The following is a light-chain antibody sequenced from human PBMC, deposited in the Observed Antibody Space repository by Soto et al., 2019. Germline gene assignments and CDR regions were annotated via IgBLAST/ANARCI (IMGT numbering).Light chain of an antibody. CDR3: QQGYSIHALT. V-gene: IGKV1-39*01. J-gene: IGKJ4*01. CDR1: QTISTY. CDR2: DVS. Sequence: DIQMTQSPSSLAASVGARVTISCRASQTISTYLHWYQHKPGKVPRLLISDVSTLQRGVPGRFRGSGYETEFTLDITYLQPEDFATYDCQQGYSIHALTFGGGTKVELK.